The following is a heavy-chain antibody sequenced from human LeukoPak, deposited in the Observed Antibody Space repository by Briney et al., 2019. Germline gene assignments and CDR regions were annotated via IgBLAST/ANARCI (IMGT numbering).Heavy chain of an antibody. CDR3: ARSTGTYRDY. J-gene: IGHJ4*02. CDR1: GFTFSTYN. V-gene: IGHV3-21*01. CDR2: ITSSSSYI. D-gene: IGHD1-26*01. Sequence: PGGSLRLSCAAFGFTFSTYNMNWVRQAPGKGLEWVSSITSSSSYIFYADSVKGRFTISRDNAKNSLYLQMNSLRAEDTAVYYCARSTGTYRDYWGQRALVTVSS.